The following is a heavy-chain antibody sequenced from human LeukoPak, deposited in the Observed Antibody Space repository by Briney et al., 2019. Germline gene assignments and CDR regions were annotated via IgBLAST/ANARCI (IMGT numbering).Heavy chain of an antibody. CDR3: TTAGPAAIRTFDY. CDR1: GFTFSNAW. CDR2: IKGKTDGGTT. Sequence: PGGSLRLSCAASGFTFSNAWMSWVRQAQGKGLEWVGRIKGKTDGGTTDYAAPVKGRFTISRDDSKNTLYLQMNSLKTEDTAVYYCTTAGPAAIRTFDYWGQGTLVTVSS. J-gene: IGHJ4*02. V-gene: IGHV3-15*01. D-gene: IGHD2-2*02.